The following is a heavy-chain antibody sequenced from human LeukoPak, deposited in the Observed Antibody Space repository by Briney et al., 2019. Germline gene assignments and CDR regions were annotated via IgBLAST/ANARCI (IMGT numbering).Heavy chain of an antibody. Sequence: GESLKISCKGSGYSFTSYWIGWVRQMPGKGLEWMGIIYPGDSDTRYSPSFQGPVTISADKSISTAYLQWSSLKASDTAMYYCARHLSGYDPAFDIWGQGTMVTVSS. CDR2: IYPGDSDT. D-gene: IGHD5-12*01. CDR1: GYSFTSYW. CDR3: ARHLSGYDPAFDI. V-gene: IGHV5-51*01. J-gene: IGHJ3*02.